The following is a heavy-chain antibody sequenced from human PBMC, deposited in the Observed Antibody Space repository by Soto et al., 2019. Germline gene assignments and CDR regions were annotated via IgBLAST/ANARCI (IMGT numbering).Heavy chain of an antibody. D-gene: IGHD3-22*01. CDR2: IYYSGST. CDR3: ARDYYDSSGPTDYGMDV. Sequence: SETLSLTCTGSGGSISSYYWSWIRQPPGKGLEWIGYIYYSGSTNYNPSLKSRVTISVDTSKNQFSLKLSSVTAADTAVYYCARDYYDSSGPTDYGMDVWGQGTTVTVSS. CDR1: GGSISSYY. V-gene: IGHV4-59*01. J-gene: IGHJ6*02.